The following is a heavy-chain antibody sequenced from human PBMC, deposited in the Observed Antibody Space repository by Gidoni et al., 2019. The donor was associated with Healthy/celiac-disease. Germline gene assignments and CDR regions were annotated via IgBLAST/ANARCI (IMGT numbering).Heavy chain of an antibody. CDR3: ARDGGMVYAPTPTDWFDP. CDR1: GYPLRSGSY. D-gene: IGHD2-8*01. J-gene: IGHJ5*02. CDR2: IYHSGST. V-gene: IGHV4-38-2*02. Sequence: QVQLQESGPGLVKPWETLSLPCTFSGYPLRSGSYWGWIRQPPGKGLEWIGSIYHSGSTYYNPSLKSRVTISVDTSKNQFSLKLSSVTAADTAVYYCARDGGMVYAPTPTDWFDPWGQGTLVTVSS.